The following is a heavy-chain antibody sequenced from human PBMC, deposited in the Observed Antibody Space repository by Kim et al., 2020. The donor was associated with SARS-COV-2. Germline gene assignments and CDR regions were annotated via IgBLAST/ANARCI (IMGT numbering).Heavy chain of an antibody. CDR3: AKGAGSGYFDY. CDR2: IWYDGSNK. V-gene: IGHV3-33*06. J-gene: IGHJ4*02. CDR1: GFTFSSYA. Sequence: GGSLRLSCAASGFTFSSYAMHWVRQAPGKGLEWVAVIWYDGSNKYYADSVKGRFTISRDNSKNTMYLQMNSLRAEDTAVYYCAKGAGSGYFDYWGQGTLVTVSS. D-gene: IGHD6-25*01.